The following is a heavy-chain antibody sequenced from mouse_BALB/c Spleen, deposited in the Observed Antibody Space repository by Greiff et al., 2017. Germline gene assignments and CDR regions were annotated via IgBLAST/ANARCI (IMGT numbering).Heavy chain of an antibody. D-gene: IGHD1-1*01. J-gene: IGHJ4*01. Sequence: VQLQQSGAELVRPGTSVKISCKASGYTFTNYWLGWVKQRPGHGLEWIGDIYPGGGYTNYNEKFKGKATLTADTSSSTAYMQLSSLTSEDSAVYFCARGHYGSSYAMDYWGQGTSVTVSS. V-gene: IGHV1-63*02. CDR2: IYPGGGYT. CDR1: GYTFTNYW. CDR3: ARGHYGSSYAMDY.